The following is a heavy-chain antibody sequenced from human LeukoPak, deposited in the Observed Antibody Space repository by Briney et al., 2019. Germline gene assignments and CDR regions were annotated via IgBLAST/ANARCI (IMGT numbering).Heavy chain of an antibody. J-gene: IGHJ6*03. D-gene: IGHD2-15*01. CDR3: ARGYCSGGSCYSYYYYNYMDV. CDR2: INHSGST. V-gene: IGHV4-34*01. CDR1: GGSFSGYY. Sequence: ASETLSLTCAVYGGSFSGYYWSWIRQPPGKGLEWIGEINHSGSTNYNPSLKSRVTISVDTSKNQFSLKLSSVTAADTAVYYCARGYCSGGSCYSYYYYNYMDVWGKGTTVTVSS.